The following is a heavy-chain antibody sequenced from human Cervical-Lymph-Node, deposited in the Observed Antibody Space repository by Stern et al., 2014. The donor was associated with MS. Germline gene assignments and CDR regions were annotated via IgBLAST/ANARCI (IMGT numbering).Heavy chain of an antibody. CDR2: ISYDGSNK. CDR3: AKCYGDSTYYYYGMDV. J-gene: IGHJ6*02. CDR1: GFTFSSYG. V-gene: IGHV3-30*18. Sequence: VQLVESGGGVVQPGRSLRLSCAASGFTFSSYGMHWVRQAPGKGLGWVAVISYDGSNKYYADSVKGRFTISRDNSKNTLYLQMNSLRAEDTAVYYCAKCYGDSTYYYYGMDVWGQGTTVTVSS. D-gene: IGHD4-17*01.